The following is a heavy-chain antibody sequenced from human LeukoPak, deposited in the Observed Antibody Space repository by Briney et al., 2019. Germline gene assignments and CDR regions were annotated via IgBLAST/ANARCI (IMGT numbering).Heavy chain of an antibody. CDR3: ARDHETTVTTPSFHYYMDV. Sequence: PGGSLRLSCAASGFTFSSYSMNWVRQAPGKGLEWVSSISSSSSYIYYADSVKGRFTISRDNAKNTLYLQMSSLRAEDTAVYYCARDHETTVTTPSFHYYMDVWGKGTTVTVSS. CDR1: GFTFSSYS. CDR2: ISSSSSYI. V-gene: IGHV3-21*01. D-gene: IGHD4-17*01. J-gene: IGHJ6*03.